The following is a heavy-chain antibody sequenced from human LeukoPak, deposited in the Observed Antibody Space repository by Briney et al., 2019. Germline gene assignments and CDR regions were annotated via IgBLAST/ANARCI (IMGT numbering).Heavy chain of an antibody. CDR1: GFTFSSYA. V-gene: IGHV3-30*01. J-gene: IGHJ5*02. Sequence: GGSLRLSCAASGFTFSSYAMHWVRQAPGKGLEWVAVISYDGSNKYYADSVKGRFTISRDNSKNTLYLQMNSLRAEDTAVYYCATSLTRTLIAAAGPWGQGTLVTVSS. D-gene: IGHD6-13*01. CDR2: ISYDGSNK. CDR3: ATSLTRTLIAAAGP.